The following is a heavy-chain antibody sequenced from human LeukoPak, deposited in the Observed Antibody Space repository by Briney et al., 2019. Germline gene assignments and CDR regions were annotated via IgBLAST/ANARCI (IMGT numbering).Heavy chain of an antibody. J-gene: IGHJ4*02. CDR2: INHSGST. CDR1: GGSFSGYY. V-gene: IGHV4-34*01. D-gene: IGHD3-16*02. Sequence: PSETLSLTCAVYGGSFSGYYWSWIRQPPGKGLEWIGEINHSGSTNYNPSLKSRVTISVDTSKNQFSLKLSSVTAADTAVYYCARAPSCYDYVWGSYRNYFDYWGQGTLVTVSS. CDR3: ARAPSCYDYVWGSYRNYFDY.